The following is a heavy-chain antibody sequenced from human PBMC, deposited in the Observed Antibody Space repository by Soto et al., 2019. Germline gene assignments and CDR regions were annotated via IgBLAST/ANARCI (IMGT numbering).Heavy chain of an antibody. Sequence: GGSLRLSCAASGFTFSSYAMSWVRQAPGKGLEWVSAFSGSGGSTYYADSVKGRLTISRDNSKNTLYLQMNSLRAEDTAVYYCAKDMLEQWLCMEGFDYWGQGTLVTVSS. CDR2: FSGSGGST. CDR1: GFTFSSYA. D-gene: IGHD6-19*01. J-gene: IGHJ4*02. V-gene: IGHV3-23*01. CDR3: AKDMLEQWLCMEGFDY.